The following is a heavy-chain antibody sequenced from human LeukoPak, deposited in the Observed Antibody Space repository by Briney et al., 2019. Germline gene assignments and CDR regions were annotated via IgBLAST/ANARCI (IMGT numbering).Heavy chain of an antibody. J-gene: IGHJ4*02. CDR2: IRYDGSNK. V-gene: IGHV3-30*02. Sequence: GGSLRLSCAASGFTFSSYGMHWVRQAPGKGLEWVAFIRYDGSNKYYADSVKGRFTISRDNSKNTLYLQMNSLRAEDTAVYYCAKETGSGYSYGPLDYWGQGTLVAVSS. CDR1: GFTFSSYG. CDR3: AKETGSGYSYGPLDY. D-gene: IGHD5-18*01.